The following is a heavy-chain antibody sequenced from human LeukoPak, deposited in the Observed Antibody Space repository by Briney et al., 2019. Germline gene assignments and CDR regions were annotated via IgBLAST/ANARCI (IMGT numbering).Heavy chain of an antibody. V-gene: IGHV3-30*02. J-gene: IGHJ5*02. D-gene: IGHD5-18*01. CDR2: IRNDGSNK. CDR3: ARDVDTGTSYNWFDP. CDR1: GFTFSSYG. Sequence: GGSLRLSCAASGFTFSSYGIHWVRQAPGKGLEWVAFIRNDGSNKNYADSVKGRFTISRDNAKNSLYLQMNTLRAEDTAVYYCARDVDTGTSYNWFDPWGQGTLVTVSS.